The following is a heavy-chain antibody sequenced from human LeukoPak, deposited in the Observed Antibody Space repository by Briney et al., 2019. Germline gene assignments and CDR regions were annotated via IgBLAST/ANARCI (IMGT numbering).Heavy chain of an antibody. Sequence: GGSLRLSCAASGFTFSSYTMSWVRQAPGKGLEWVSAISGSGGSTYYADSVKGRFTISRDNSKNTLYLQMNSLRAEDTAVYYCAKDLATPYCGGDCCSNDAFDIWGQGTMVTVSS. CDR2: ISGSGGST. CDR3: AKDLATPYCGGDCCSNDAFDI. J-gene: IGHJ3*02. V-gene: IGHV3-23*01. D-gene: IGHD2-21*02. CDR1: GFTFSSYT.